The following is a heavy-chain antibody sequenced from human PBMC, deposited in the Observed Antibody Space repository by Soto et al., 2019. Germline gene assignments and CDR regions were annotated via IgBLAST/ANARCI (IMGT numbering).Heavy chain of an antibody. CDR1: GFSLSTSGVG. D-gene: IGHD2-15*01. CDR3: TRPIVVQDVYYPDY. Sequence: QITLKESGPTLVKPTQTLTLTCTFSGFSLSTSGVGVGWIRQTPGKALEWLALIYWNDAKRYSPALKSRLTITQDTSKNQVVLTITNIDPVDTATYYCTRPIVVQDVYYPDYWGQGSLVTVST. V-gene: IGHV2-5*01. CDR2: IYWNDAK. J-gene: IGHJ4*02.